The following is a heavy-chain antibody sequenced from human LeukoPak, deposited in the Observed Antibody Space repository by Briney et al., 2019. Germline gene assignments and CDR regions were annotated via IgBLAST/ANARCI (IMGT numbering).Heavy chain of an antibody. V-gene: IGHV1-24*01. J-gene: IGHJ4*02. D-gene: IGHD3-10*01. CDR2: IRPETGEP. Sequence: ASVKVSCKASGYTFTSYYMHWVRQAPGKGLEWVGGIRPETGEPNFAQKFRGRVTITEDTFTDTGYLELRGLTSEDTAVYYCSTDSGRSYFYFDFWGQGTLVTVSS. CDR3: STDSGRSYFYFDF. CDR1: GYTFTSYY.